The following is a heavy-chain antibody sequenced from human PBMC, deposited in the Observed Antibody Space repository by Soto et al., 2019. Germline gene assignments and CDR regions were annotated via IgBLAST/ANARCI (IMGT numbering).Heavy chain of an antibody. CDR3: VKDSTGNKCPCLAV. CDR2: ISGEGKST. V-gene: IGHV3-23*01. J-gene: IGHJ6*02. Sequence: EVEVLESGGGLQQPGGSLRLSCVASGFTFNAHAMTCVRQGPGVGLERTSSISGEGKSTYYADSVKGRHTVSRDNSKNTMTLKMNTLRVEDTATNYCVKDSTGNKCPCLAVWGQGTRVTVSS. D-gene: IGHD3-9*01. CDR1: GFTFNAHA.